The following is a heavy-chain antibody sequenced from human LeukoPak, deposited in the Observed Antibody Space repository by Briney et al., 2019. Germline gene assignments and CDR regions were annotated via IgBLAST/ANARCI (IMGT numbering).Heavy chain of an antibody. V-gene: IGHV3-43*02. CDR1: GFSFAYYA. D-gene: IGHD2-21*02. J-gene: IGHJ4*02. CDR3: AKDIEAGTAGFSFDY. CDR2: ITANGNST. Sequence: PGGSLRLSCAASGFSFAYYAMHWVRQAPGKGLEWVSLITANGNSTYYADSVKGRFTISRDNSNNSLSLQMNSLRTEDTALYYCAKDIEAGTAGFSFDYWGQGTLVAVSS.